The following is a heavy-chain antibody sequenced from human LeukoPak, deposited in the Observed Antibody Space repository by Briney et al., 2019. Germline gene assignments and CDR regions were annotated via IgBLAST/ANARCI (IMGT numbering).Heavy chain of an antibody. CDR1: CVSISRNF. V-gene: IGHV4-59*08. CDR2: IYNSGST. D-gene: IGHD4-17*01. J-gene: IGHJ4*02. CDR3: ARIDFGADD. Sequence: SETLSLTCTVSCVSISRNFWSWIRQPPVKGLEYIGYIYNSGSTKYSPSLQSRVTISADPSKNQFSLKLRSVTAADTAVYYCARIDFGADDWGQGTLVTVSS.